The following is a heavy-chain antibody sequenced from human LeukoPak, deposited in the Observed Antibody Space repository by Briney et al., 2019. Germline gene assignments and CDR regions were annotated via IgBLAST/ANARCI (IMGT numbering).Heavy chain of an antibody. D-gene: IGHD3-3*01. J-gene: IGHJ2*01. V-gene: IGHV4-30-4*08. CDR3: ARDQGRDYYDFWSGYMNFDL. Sequence: PSETLSLTCTVSGGSISSGDYYWSWIRQPPGKGLEWIGYIYYSGSTYYDPSLKSRVTISVDTSKNQFSLKLSSVTAADTAVYYCARDQGRDYYDFWSGYMNFDLWGRGTLVTVSS. CDR1: GGSISSGDYY. CDR2: IYYSGST.